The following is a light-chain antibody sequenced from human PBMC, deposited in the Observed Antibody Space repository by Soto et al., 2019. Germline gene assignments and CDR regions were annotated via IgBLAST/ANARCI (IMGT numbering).Light chain of an antibody. CDR1: QSITTL. Sequence: DIQMTQSPSTLSASVGDRVAITCRASQSITTLLAWYQQKPGKAPKLLIYKASSLQSGVPSRFSGSGSGTEFTLTISSLQPDDFATYYCHHYWLYPWTFGQGTKVEIQ. V-gene: IGKV1-5*03. CDR3: HHYWLYPWT. J-gene: IGKJ1*01. CDR2: KAS.